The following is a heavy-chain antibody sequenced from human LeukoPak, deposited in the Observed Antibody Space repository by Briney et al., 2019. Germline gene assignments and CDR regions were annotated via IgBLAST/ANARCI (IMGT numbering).Heavy chain of an antibody. D-gene: IGHD1-14*01. V-gene: IGHV3-7*01. CDR2: IREDGSEK. J-gene: IGHJ3*02. CDR3: ARYTTTGNAFDI. CDR1: AFTFSDYW. Sequence: GGSLRLSCATSAFTFSDYWMSWVRQTPGKGLQWVANIREDGSEKYYVDSVKGRFTISRDNAKNSLYLQMNSLRAEDTAVYYCARYTTTGNAFDIWGQGTMVTVSS.